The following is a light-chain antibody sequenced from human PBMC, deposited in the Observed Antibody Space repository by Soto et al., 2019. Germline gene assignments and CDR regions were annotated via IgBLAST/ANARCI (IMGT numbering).Light chain of an antibody. V-gene: IGKV3-15*01. CDR2: GAS. CDR1: QSVGSN. Sequence: EIVLTQSPVILPVSPGERVILSCRASQSVGSNLAWYQHKPGQAPRLLIHGASIRATDVPARFRGSGSGTDFSLIISSLQSDDFAVYYCHQYNNWPPTYTFGLGTRLEIK. J-gene: IGKJ2*01. CDR3: HQYNNWPPTYT.